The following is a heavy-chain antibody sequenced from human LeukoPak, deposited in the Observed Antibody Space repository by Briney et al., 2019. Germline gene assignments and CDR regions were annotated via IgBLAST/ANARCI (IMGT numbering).Heavy chain of an antibody. Sequence: GSSVKVSCKASGGTFSSYAISWVRQAPGQGLEWMGGIIPIFGTANYAQKFQGRVTITADESSSTAYMELSSLRSEDTAVYYCATGYGDYVRYYFDYWGQGTLVTVSS. CDR3: ATGYGDYVRYYFDY. CDR2: IIPIFGTA. D-gene: IGHD4-17*01. J-gene: IGHJ4*02. CDR1: GGTFSSYA. V-gene: IGHV1-69*01.